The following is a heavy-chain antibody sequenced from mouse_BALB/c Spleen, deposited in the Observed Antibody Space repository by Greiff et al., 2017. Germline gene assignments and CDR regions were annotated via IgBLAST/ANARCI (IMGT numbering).Heavy chain of an antibody. V-gene: IGHV14-4*02. CDR3: NGGLNFDY. J-gene: IGHJ2*01. D-gene: IGHD2-2*01. CDR1: GFNIKDYY. Sequence: VQLQQSGAELVRSGASVKLSCTASGFNIKDYYMHWVKQRPEQGLEWIGWIDPENGDTEYAPKFQGKATMTADTSSNTAYLQLSSLTSEDTAVYYCNGGLNFDYWGQGTTLTVSS. CDR2: IDPENGDT.